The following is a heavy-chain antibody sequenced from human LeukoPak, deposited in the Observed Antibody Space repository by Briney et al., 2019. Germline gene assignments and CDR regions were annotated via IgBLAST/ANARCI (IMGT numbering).Heavy chain of an antibody. Sequence: MSSETLSLTCTVSGGSISSSSYYWGWIRQPPGKGLEWIGSIYYSGSTYYNPSLKSRVTMSVDTSKNQFSLKLSSVTAADTAVYYCARDLRSSQDVFDIWGQGTMVTVSS. D-gene: IGHD3-10*01. J-gene: IGHJ3*02. V-gene: IGHV4-39*07. CDR3: ARDLRSSQDVFDI. CDR2: IYYSGST. CDR1: GGSISSSSYY.